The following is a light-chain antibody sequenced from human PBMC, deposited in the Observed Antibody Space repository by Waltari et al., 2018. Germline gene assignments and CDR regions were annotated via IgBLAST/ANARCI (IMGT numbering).Light chain of an antibody. V-gene: IGKV2-28*01. CDR3: MQALQTPWT. J-gene: IGKJ2*02. CDR1: QSLLQSDGYNY. Sequence: DIVMTQSPLSLPVTPGAPASISCRSSQSLLQSDGYNYLDWYLQKPGQSPQLLIYLGSNRASGVPDRFSGSGSGTDFTLKISRVEAEDVGVYYCMQALQTPWTFGQGTKLEIK. CDR2: LGS.